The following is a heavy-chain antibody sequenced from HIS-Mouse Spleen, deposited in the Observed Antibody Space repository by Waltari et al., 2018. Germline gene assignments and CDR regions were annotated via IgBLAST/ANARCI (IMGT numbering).Heavy chain of an antibody. CDR1: GFSLSTSGVG. CDR3: AHRGSSYYYDSSGYYYVFDAFDI. CDR2: IYWNDDK. Sequence: QITLKESGPTLVKPTQTLTLTCTFSGFSLSTSGVGVGWIRQPPGKALEWLALIYWNDDKRYSPSLKSRLTITKDTSKNQVVLTMTNMDPVDTATYYCAHRGSSYYYDSSGYYYVFDAFDIWGQGTMVTVSS. D-gene: IGHD3-22*01. V-gene: IGHV2-5*01. J-gene: IGHJ3*02.